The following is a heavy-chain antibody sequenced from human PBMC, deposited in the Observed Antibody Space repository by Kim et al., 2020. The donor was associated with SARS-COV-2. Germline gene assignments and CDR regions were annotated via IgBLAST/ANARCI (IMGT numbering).Heavy chain of an antibody. CDR3: ATDCGGGTCFSG. J-gene: IGHJ4*02. Sequence: YYADSVKGRLTISRDNSRNTLYLQMDSLTAEATAVYYCATDCGGGTCFSGWGQGTLVTVSS. V-gene: IGHV3-33*01. D-gene: IGHD2-15*01.